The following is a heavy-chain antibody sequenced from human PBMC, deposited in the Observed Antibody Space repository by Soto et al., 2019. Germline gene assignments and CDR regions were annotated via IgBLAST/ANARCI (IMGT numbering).Heavy chain of an antibody. Sequence: PGGSLRLSCAASGFTFRSFTMNWVRQAPGKGLEWVSTISSNSAYIYYTDALRGRFTISRHNAKHSLHLQMNSLRAEDTAVYYCTRDASRDSSARGWFDPWGPGTLVTVSS. J-gene: IGHJ5*02. CDR3: TRDASRDSSARGWFDP. CDR1: GFTFRSFT. D-gene: IGHD6-13*01. CDR2: ISSNSAYI. V-gene: IGHV3-21*01.